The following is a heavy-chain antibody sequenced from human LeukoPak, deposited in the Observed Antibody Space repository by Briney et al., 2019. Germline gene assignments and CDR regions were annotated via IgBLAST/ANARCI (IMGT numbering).Heavy chain of an antibody. V-gene: IGHV4-59*01. D-gene: IGHD2-21*01. CDR2: IYYSGST. CDR1: GGSISSYY. J-gene: IGHJ4*02. Sequence: PSETLSLTCTVSGGSISSYYWSWIRQPPGKGLEWIGYIYYSGSTNYNPSLKSRVTISVDTSKNQFSLKLSSVTAADTAVYYWARAPPVLGWLTGDFDYWGQGTLVTVSS. CDR3: ARAPPVLGWLTGDFDY.